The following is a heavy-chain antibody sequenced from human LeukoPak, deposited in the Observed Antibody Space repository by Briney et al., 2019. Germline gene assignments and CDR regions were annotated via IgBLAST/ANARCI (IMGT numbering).Heavy chain of an antibody. J-gene: IGHJ3*02. CDR2: VDYSGST. CDR3: ARAGSGYSFDI. Sequence: SETLSLTCTVSGGSISTYYWTWIRQTSGKGLEWIGYVDYSGSTNYNPSLKSRVTISVDTSENQFSLRLSSVTAADSAMYYCARAGSGYSFDIWGQGTLVTVSS. V-gene: IGHV4-59*01. D-gene: IGHD3-3*01. CDR1: GGSISTYY.